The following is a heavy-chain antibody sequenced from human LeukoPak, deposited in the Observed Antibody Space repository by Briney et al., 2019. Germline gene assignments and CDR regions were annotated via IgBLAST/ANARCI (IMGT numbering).Heavy chain of an antibody. Sequence: SETLSLTCSVSGGSISNYYWSWIRQPPGKGLEWIGYIYYSGSTNYNPSLKSRVTISVDTSKNQFSLKLSSVTAADTAVYYCARSRDFDYWGQGTLVTVSS. CDR1: GGSISNYY. CDR3: ARSRDFDY. V-gene: IGHV4-59*01. CDR2: IYYSGST. J-gene: IGHJ4*02.